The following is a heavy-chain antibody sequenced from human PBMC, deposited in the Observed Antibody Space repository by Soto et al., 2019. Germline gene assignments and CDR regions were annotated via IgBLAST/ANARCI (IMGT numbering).Heavy chain of an antibody. CDR1: VGTFSSYA. Sequence: QVQLVQSGAEVKKPGSSVKVSCKASVGTFSSYAISWVRQAPGQGLEWMGGIIPIFGTANYAQKFQGRVTITADESTSTAYMELSSLRSEDTAVYYCARDRPYYDSSGYYKRHYFDYWGQGTLVTVSS. J-gene: IGHJ4*02. CDR2: IIPIFGTA. CDR3: ARDRPYYDSSGYYKRHYFDY. V-gene: IGHV1-69*01. D-gene: IGHD3-22*01.